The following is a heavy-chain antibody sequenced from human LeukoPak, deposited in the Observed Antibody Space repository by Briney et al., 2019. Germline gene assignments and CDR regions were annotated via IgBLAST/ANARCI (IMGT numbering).Heavy chain of an antibody. CDR1: GYTFTGYY. V-gene: IGHV1-2*02. CDR2: INPNSGGT. D-gene: IGHD4-17*01. Sequence: ASVKVSCKASGYTFTGYYMHWVRQAPGQGLEWMGWINPNSGGTNYAQKFQGRATMTRDMSTSTVYMELSSLRSEDTAVYYCARSTVTTIDAFDIWGQGTMVTVSS. J-gene: IGHJ3*02. CDR3: ARSTVTTIDAFDI.